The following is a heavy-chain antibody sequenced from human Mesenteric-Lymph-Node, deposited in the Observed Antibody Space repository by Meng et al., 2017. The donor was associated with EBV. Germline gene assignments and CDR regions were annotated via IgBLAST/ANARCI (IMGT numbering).Heavy chain of an antibody. D-gene: IGHD5-12*01. CDR3: ARDNSGDDTWWFDP. V-gene: IGHV1-46*01. CDR1: GYTFTSHY. Sequence: VQLAQAAREGGEPGASVKVSCKAAGYTFTSHYMHWVRQAPGQGLEWMGLINPSGGGTIYAQKFQGRVTMTRDTSANTDYMELTSLRSEDTAIYYCARDNSGDDTWWFDPWGQGTLVTVSS. J-gene: IGHJ5*02. CDR2: INPSGGGT.